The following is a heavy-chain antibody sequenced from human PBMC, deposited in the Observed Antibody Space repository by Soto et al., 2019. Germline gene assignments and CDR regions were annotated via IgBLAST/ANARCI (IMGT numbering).Heavy chain of an antibody. Sequence: SLRLSCAASGFRFRDYTMSWVRQAPGKVLESISVILSNYNTYYTDSVRGRFTISRDSSKNMLYLEMNSLRAEDTAVYYCARRVNGYFDYWGQGALVTVS. V-gene: IGHV3-23*05. J-gene: IGHJ4*02. CDR1: GFRFRDYT. CDR3: ARRVNGYFDY. CDR2: ILSNYNT. D-gene: IGHD2-8*01.